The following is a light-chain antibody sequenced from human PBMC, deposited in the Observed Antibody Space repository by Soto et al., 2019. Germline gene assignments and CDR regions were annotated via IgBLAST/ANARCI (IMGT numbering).Light chain of an antibody. J-gene: IGKJ1*01. Sequence: EIVLTQSPATLSLSPGERATLSCRASQSVSSYLAWYQQKPGQAPRLLIYEASNRATGIPARFSGSGSGTDFTLTISRLEPEDFAIYYCQQYGSSRTFGQWTKVDIK. CDR1: QSVSSY. CDR2: EAS. CDR3: QQYGSSRT. V-gene: IGKV3-11*01.